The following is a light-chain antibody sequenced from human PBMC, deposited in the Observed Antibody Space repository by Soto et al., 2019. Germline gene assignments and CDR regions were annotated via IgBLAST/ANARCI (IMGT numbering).Light chain of an antibody. CDR1: QSVSSN. J-gene: IGKJ4*01. CDR2: GAS. V-gene: IGKV3-15*01. CDR3: QQYNIWPLT. Sequence: EIVMTQSPATLSVSPGGRATLSCRASQSVSSNLAWYQQKPGQAPRLLIYGASTRATGIPARFSGTGSGTDFTLTISSLQSGDFAVYYCQQYNIWPLTFGGGTKVEIK.